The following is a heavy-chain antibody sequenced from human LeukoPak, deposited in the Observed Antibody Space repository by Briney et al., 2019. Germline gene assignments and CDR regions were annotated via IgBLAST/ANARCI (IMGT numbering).Heavy chain of an antibody. Sequence: SGTLSLTCTVSDGAISSDSYYWGWIRQPPGKGLEWIASIDYSGSTYYNPSLNSRATISVDTSKTQFSLRLSSVTAADTAVYYCARLSDFWGQGILVTVSS. CDR1: DGAISSDSYY. V-gene: IGHV4-39*01. CDR2: IDYSGST. J-gene: IGHJ4*02. CDR3: ARLSDF.